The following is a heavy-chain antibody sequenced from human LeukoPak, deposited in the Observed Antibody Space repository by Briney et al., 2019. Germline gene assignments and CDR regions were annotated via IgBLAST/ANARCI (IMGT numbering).Heavy chain of an antibody. D-gene: IGHD4-23*01. CDR2: ISGSGGST. Sequence: PGGSLRLSCAAPGFTFSSYAMSWVRQAPGKGLEWVSAISGSGGSTYYADSVKGRFTISRDNSKNTLYLQLNSLRAEDTAVYFCAKVRAYGGNSEMDYWGQGTLVTVSS. J-gene: IGHJ4*02. CDR3: AKVRAYGGNSEMDY. V-gene: IGHV3-23*01. CDR1: GFTFSSYA.